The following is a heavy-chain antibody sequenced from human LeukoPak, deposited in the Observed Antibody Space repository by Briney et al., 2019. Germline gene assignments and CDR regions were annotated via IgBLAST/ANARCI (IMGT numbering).Heavy chain of an antibody. Sequence: SETLSLTCTVSGGYLSTSNYYWGWVRQPPGKGLEWIGNIFYSGSTYYSPSLKSRVTISLDTSRNQFSLKLSSVTAADTAVYYCARTGSFSVATITPNYFDYWGQGTLVTVSS. J-gene: IGHJ4*02. CDR1: GGYLSTSNYY. CDR2: IFYSGST. CDR3: ARTGSFSVATITPNYFDY. V-gene: IGHV4-39*07. D-gene: IGHD5-12*01.